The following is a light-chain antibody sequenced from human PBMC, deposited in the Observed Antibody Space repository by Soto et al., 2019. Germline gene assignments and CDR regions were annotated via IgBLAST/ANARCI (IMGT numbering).Light chain of an antibody. V-gene: IGKV3-20*01. CDR3: QQYGSSPGT. CDR2: GAS. Sequence: EIVLTQSPAPRSLSQGERAPLSCRAGQRVGTSYLAWYQQKPAQPPRLLIYGASSRATGIPDRFSGSGSGTDFTLTISRLEPEDFAVYYCQQYGSSPGTFGQGTKLEIK. CDR1: QRVGTSY. J-gene: IGKJ2*01.